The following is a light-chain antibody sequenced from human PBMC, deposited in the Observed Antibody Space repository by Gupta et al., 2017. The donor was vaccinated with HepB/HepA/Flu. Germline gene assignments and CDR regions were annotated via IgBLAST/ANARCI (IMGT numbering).Light chain of an antibody. CDR3: QSYDSSLSGVV. V-gene: IGLV1-40*01. Sequence: QSVLPQPPSVSAAPGQRVPISCTGSSSNIGAGYDVHWYQQLPGTAPKLLIYGNSNRPSGVPDRFSGSKSGTSASLAITGLQAEDEADYYCQSYDSSLSGVVFGGGTKLTVL. CDR2: GNS. CDR1: SSNIGAGYD. J-gene: IGLJ2*01.